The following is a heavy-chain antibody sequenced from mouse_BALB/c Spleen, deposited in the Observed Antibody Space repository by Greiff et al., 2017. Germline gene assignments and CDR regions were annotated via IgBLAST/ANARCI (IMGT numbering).Heavy chain of an antibody. CDR3: ARSGGYDRTRYFDY. CDR1: GYAFTNYW. CDR2: IYPGSGNT. D-gene: IGHD2-2*01. J-gene: IGHJ2*01. Sequence: VQLQQSGAELVRPGTSVKISCKASGYAFTNYWLGWVKQRPGHGLEWIGDIYPGSGNTYYNEKFKGKATLTADKSSSTAYMQLSSLTSEDSAVYFCARSGGYDRTRYFDYWGQGTTLTVSS. V-gene: IGHV1-63*01.